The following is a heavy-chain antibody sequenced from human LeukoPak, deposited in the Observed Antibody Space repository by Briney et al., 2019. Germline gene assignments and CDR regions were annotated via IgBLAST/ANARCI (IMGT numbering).Heavy chain of an antibody. CDR3: ARDHNYAFDN. CDR2: IGISSGNT. Sequence: GGSLRLSCAASGFTFSSYSMNWVRQAPGKGLEWVSYIGISSGNTKYADSVKGRFTISGDNARNSLYLQMNSLRVEDSAVYYCARDHNYAFDNWGQGTLVTASS. D-gene: IGHD1-1*01. V-gene: IGHV3-48*04. J-gene: IGHJ4*02. CDR1: GFTFSSYS.